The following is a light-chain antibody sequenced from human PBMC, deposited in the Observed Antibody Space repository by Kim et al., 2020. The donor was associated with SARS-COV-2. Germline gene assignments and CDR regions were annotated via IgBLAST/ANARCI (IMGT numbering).Light chain of an antibody. CDR1: QSNRTY. Sequence: ASVGDRVTITSRASQSNRTYLNWCQQKPGKAPRLLLYDASTLHSGVPSRFSASGSVTDFTLTITRLQPDDFATYYCQQGFRTPPTFVQGTKVDIK. CDR2: DAS. CDR3: QQGFRTPPT. J-gene: IGKJ1*01. V-gene: IGKV1-39*01.